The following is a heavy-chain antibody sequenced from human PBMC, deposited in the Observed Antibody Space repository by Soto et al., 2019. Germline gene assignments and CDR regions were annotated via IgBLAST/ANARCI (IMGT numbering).Heavy chain of an antibody. D-gene: IGHD5-12*01. CDR1: GASVSTGAYY. CDR3: AKEYLRDGYNWDFDY. J-gene: IGHJ4*02. V-gene: IGHV4-31*03. Sequence: SETLFLTCTVSGASVSTGAYYWGWVRQRPGKGLEWVGYIYESGYTYYNTSLKSRLTISLDRSNNQFSLGLTSVTAAEDTAVYYCAKEYLRDGYNWDFDYWGQGTLVTVSS. CDR2: IYESGYT.